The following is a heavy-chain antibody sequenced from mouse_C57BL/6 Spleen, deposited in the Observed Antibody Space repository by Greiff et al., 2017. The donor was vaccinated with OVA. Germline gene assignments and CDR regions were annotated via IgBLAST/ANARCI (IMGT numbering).Heavy chain of an antibody. J-gene: IGHJ2*01. V-gene: IGHV1-52*01. Sequence: QVQLKQPGAELVRPGSSVKLSCKASGYTFTSYWMHWVKQRPIQGLEWIGNIDPSDSETHYTQKFKNKATLTVDKSSSTAYMELSSLTSEDSAVYDCARARNGYHVDYWGQGTTLTVSS. CDR1: GYTFTSYW. CDR3: ARARNGYHVDY. CDR2: IDPSDSET. D-gene: IGHD2-2*01.